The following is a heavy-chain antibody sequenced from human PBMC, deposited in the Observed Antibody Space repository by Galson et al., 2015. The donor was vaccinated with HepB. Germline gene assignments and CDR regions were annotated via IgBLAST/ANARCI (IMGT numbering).Heavy chain of an antibody. CDR3: ARDSLSLGADY. D-gene: IGHD3-16*01. J-gene: IGHJ4*02. V-gene: IGHV1-18*01. Sequence: SVKVSCKASGYSFSSYGISWVRQAPGQGLEWMGWISGYNDNTKYAQKLQGRVTMTRDTSTSTAYMELRSLRSDDTAVYYCARDSLSLGADYWGQGTLVTVSS. CDR2: ISGYNDNT. CDR1: GYSFSSYG.